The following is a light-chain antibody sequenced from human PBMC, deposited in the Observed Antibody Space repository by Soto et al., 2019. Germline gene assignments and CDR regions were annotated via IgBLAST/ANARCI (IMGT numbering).Light chain of an antibody. V-gene: IGKV3-20*01. CDR2: GAS. CDR1: KRGGSSY. Sequence: LGQSPVTLSLSPRELATRSCTASKRGGSSYLAWYQQKPGQAPRLLIYGASSRATGIPDRFSGSGSGTDFTLTISSLEPEDFAVYYCQQHSSSRLTFGQGTKVDI. CDR3: QQHSSSRLT. J-gene: IGKJ1*01.